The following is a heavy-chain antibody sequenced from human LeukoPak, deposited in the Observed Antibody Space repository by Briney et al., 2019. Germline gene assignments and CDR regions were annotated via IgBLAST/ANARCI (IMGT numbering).Heavy chain of an antibody. CDR1: GFTFSSYA. CDR3: VKITGSYSANLRIDS. D-gene: IGHD1-26*01. Sequence: GGSLRLSCAASGFTFSSYAMHWVRQAPGKGLEWVSGISWNSGSIGCADSVKGRFTISRDNAKNSLYLQVNNLKAEDTVFYYCVKITGSYSANLRIDSWGQGTLVTVSS. V-gene: IGHV3-9*01. J-gene: IGHJ4*02. CDR2: ISWNSGSI.